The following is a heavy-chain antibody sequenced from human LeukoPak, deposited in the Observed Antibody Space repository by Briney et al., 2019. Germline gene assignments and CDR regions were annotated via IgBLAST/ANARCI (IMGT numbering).Heavy chain of an antibody. CDR1: GNTFTSFH. CDR3: AKAGYCSSTSCYRNHGMDV. D-gene: IGHD2-2*02. J-gene: IGHJ6*02. V-gene: IGHV1-46*01. CDR2: IKVYGDTT. Sequence: GASVKVSCKASGNTFTSFHIHWVRQAPGQGLEYMGIIKVYGDTTIYAQRFQGRITMTRDTSTSTVYMELSSLNSEDTAVYYCAKAGYCSSTSCYRNHGMDVWGQGTTVTVFS.